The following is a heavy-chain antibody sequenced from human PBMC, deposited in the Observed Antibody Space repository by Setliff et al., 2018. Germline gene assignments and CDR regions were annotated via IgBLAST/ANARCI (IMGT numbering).Heavy chain of an antibody. J-gene: IGHJ4*02. V-gene: IGHV4-59*01. CDR1: GDSISDAS. D-gene: IGHD1-1*01. Sequence: SETLSLTCTVSGDSISDASIMAWIRQPPGKGLEFIGYVFYNGAAKYDPSLKSRVTMTTDISTSTAFMELRSLTSDDTAIYYCAGDTYNPNWYGDRSFEYWGQGTLVTVSS. CDR3: AGDTYNPNWYGDRSFEY. CDR2: VFYNGAA.